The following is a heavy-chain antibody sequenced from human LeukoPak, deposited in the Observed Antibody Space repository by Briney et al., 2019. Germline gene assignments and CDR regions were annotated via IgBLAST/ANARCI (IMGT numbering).Heavy chain of an antibody. CDR2: VYYSGST. J-gene: IGHJ6*02. CDR3: ARDFWSGYYPSNYGMDV. CDR1: GGSISSYY. D-gene: IGHD3-3*01. V-gene: IGHV4-59*01. Sequence: SETLSLTCTVSGGSISSYYWSWIPQPPGKGLEWIGYVYYSGSTNYNPSLKSRVTISVDTSKNQFSLKLSSVTAADTAVYYCARDFWSGYYPSNYGMDVWGQGTTVTVSS.